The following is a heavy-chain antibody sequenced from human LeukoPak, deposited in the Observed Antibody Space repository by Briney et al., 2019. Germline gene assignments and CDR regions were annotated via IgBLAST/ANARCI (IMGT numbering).Heavy chain of an antibody. D-gene: IGHD3-3*01. CDR2: MNPNSGNT. Sequence: ASVKVSCKASGYTFTSYDINWVRQATGQGLEWMGWMNPNSGNTGYAQKFQGRVTITRNTSISTAYMELSSLRSEDTAVYYCARGLGPITIFGVVNLGYYYYYMDVWGKGTTVTVSS. J-gene: IGHJ6*03. V-gene: IGHV1-8*03. CDR1: GYTFTSYD. CDR3: ARGLGPITIFGVVNLGYYYYYMDV.